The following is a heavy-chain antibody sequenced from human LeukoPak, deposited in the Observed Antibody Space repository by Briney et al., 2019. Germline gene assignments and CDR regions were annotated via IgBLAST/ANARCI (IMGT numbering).Heavy chain of an antibody. CDR1: GGSFSNYY. V-gene: IGHV4-34*01. D-gene: IGHD6-13*01. Sequence: SETLSLTCAVYGGSFSNYYWSWIRQPPGKGLEWIGEINHSGSTNYNPSLKSRVTISVDTSKNQFSLKLSSVTAADTAVYYCVRGSAAGLAYWGQGTLVTVSS. CDR3: VRGSAAGLAY. J-gene: IGHJ4*02. CDR2: INHSGST.